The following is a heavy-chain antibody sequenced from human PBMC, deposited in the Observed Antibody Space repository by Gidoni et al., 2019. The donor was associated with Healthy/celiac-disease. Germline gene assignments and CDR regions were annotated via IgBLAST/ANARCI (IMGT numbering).Heavy chain of an antibody. CDR1: GYRFTSYW. V-gene: IGHV5-51*01. J-gene: IGHJ4*02. D-gene: IGHD1-7*01. Sequence: EVQLVQSGAEVKKPGASLKISWKGSGYRFTSYWIGWVRQMPGKGLEWMGIIYPGDSDTRYSPSFQGQVTISADKSISTAYLQWSSLKASDTAMYYCARREDWNSPCCDYWGQGTLVTVSS. CDR2: IYPGDSDT. CDR3: ARREDWNSPCCDY.